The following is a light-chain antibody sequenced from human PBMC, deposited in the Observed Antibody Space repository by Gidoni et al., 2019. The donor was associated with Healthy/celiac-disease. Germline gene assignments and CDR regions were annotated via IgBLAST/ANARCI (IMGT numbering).Light chain of an antibody. V-gene: IGKV3-20*01. CDR2: GSS. CDR1: QSVSSSY. J-gene: IGKJ3*01. Sequence: VLTQSPGTLSVSPGERATLSSRASQSVSSSYLAWYQQQPGQAPWLLIYGSSSRATGIPDSFSGSGSGTDFTLTISRLEPEAFAVYYCQQYGSSPLFTFGPGTKVDIK. CDR3: QQYGSSPLFT.